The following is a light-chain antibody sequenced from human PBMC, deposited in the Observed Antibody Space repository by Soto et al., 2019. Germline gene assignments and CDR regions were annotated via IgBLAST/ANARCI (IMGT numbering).Light chain of an antibody. CDR1: SSDVGDYNY. CDR2: EVS. Sequence: QSALTQPASVSGSPGQSITISCTGTSSDVGDYNYVSWYQQHPGKAPKLMIYEVSNRPSGVSNRFSGYKSGNTASLTIYGLQAEDDPDYYCSSYRSSSTPYVFVTGTKLTVL. V-gene: IGLV2-14*01. J-gene: IGLJ1*01. CDR3: SSYRSSSTPYV.